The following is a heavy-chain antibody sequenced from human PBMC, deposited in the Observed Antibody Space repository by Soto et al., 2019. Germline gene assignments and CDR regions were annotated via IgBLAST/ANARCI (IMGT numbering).Heavy chain of an antibody. CDR1: GFTFSNYG. V-gene: IGHV3-30*18. D-gene: IGHD3-3*01. Sequence: QVQLVESGGGVVQPGRSLGLSCAASGFTFSNYGMHWVRQAPGKGLEWVARLSFDGGDEYCADAVKGRFTVSRDNSKNTLYLQMNSVRDEDTAVYYCEKGGLADFGRGGGMDVWGRGTTVTVSS. CDR3: EKGGLADFGRGGGMDV. J-gene: IGHJ6*02. CDR2: LSFDGGDE.